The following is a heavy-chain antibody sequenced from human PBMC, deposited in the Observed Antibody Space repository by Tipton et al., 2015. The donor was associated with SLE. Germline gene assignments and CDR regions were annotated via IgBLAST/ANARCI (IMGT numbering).Heavy chain of an antibody. V-gene: IGHV4-59*01. CDR2: IYYSGTT. CDR1: GGSITGSY. J-gene: IGHJ6*02. CDR3: AREKSPERGGMDV. Sequence: TLSLTCTVSGGSITGSYWSWIRLPPGKGLEWIGYIYYSGTTNYNPSLKSRVTMSVDTSKNQFSLKLSSVTAADTALYYCAREKSPERGGMDVWGQGTMVTVSS. D-gene: IGHD2-2*01.